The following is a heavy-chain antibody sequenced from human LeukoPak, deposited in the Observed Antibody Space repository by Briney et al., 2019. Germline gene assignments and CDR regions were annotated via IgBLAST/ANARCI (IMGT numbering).Heavy chain of an antibody. CDR1: GFTFSSYS. CDR3: ASQVGDLHYYYYMDV. D-gene: IGHD3-10*01. CDR2: ISSSSSTI. Sequence: GGSLRLSCAASGFTFSSYSMNWVRQAPGKGLEWVSYISSSSSTIYYADSVKGRFTISRDNAKNSLYLQMNSLRAEDTAVYYCASQVGDLHYYYYMDVWGKGTTVTVSS. J-gene: IGHJ6*03. V-gene: IGHV3-48*01.